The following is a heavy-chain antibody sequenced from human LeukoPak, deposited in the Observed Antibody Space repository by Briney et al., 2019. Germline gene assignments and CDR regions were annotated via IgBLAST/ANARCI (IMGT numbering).Heavy chain of an antibody. D-gene: IGHD3-10*01. CDR3: ARAERVWFGEYYFDY. CDR1: GGSISSSSYY. CDR2: IYYSGST. V-gene: IGHV4-39*07. J-gene: IGHJ4*02. Sequence: PSETLSLTCTVSGGSISSSSYYWGWIRQPPGKGLEWIGSIYYSGSTYYNPSLKSRVTISVDTSKNQFSLKLSSVTAADTAVYYCARAERVWFGEYYFDYWGQGTLVTVSS.